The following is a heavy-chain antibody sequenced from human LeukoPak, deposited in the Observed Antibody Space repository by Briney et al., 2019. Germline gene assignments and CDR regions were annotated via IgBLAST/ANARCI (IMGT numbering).Heavy chain of an antibody. Sequence: PSETLSLTCSVSGGSITTSSYYWGWIRQPPEKGLEWNGSIYYTGGTFYNPSLKSRVATSVDTSNNQFPLHLSSVTAADTAIYYCARPREQWLGNDAFDIWGQGTMVTVSS. D-gene: IGHD6-19*01. CDR3: ARPREQWLGNDAFDI. V-gene: IGHV4-39*01. J-gene: IGHJ3*02. CDR2: IYYTGGT. CDR1: GGSITTSSYY.